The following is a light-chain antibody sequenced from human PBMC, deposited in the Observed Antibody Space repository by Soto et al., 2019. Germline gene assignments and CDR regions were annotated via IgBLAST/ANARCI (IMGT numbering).Light chain of an antibody. CDR3: CSFAGSHSVV. J-gene: IGLJ3*02. Sequence: QSVLTQPASVSGSPGQSITISCTGTSSDVGGYNYVSWYQQHPGKAPKLMIYDVSERPSGVPDRFSGSKSGNTASLTISGLQAEDEADYFCCSFAGSHSVVFGGGTKVTVL. CDR2: DVS. CDR1: SSDVGGYNY. V-gene: IGLV2-11*01.